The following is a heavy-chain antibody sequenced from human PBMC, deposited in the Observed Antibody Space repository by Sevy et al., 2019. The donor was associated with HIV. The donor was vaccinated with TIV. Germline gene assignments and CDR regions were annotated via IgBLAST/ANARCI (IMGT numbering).Heavy chain of an antibody. CDR3: AREGCTRPHDY. CDR2: LSFGCGKI. CDR1: GFNFNIYS. D-gene: IGHD2-8*01. Sequence: SLRFSCAVAGFNFNIYSMSWVRQAPGKRLEWVSTLSFGCGKINYADSVKGRFIISRDDSKNTLYLQMNSLRAEDTAVYFCAREGCTRPHDYWGQGTLVTVSS. J-gene: IGHJ4*02. V-gene: IGHV3-23*01.